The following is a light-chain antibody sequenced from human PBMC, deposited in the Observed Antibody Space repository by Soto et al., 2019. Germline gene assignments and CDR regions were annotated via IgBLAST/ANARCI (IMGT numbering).Light chain of an antibody. CDR3: HQAHTFPYT. Sequence: DIQLTQSPSSVSASVGDRVTITCRANQHIDRWLAWFQQKPGKAPELLIYGASILESWVPSRFNGSRSGTDFTLTISGMQPEDVATDYCHQAHTFPYTFGPGTKVDMK. V-gene: IGKV1-12*01. J-gene: IGKJ3*01. CDR1: QHIDRW. CDR2: GAS.